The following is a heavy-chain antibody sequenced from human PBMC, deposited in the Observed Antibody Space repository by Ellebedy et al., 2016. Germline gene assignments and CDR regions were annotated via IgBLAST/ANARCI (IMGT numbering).Heavy chain of an antibody. V-gene: IGHV4-34*01. J-gene: IGHJ6*02. D-gene: IGHD3-10*01. CDR1: GGSFSGYS. Sequence: SETLSLTXAAYGGSFSGYSWSWIRHPPGKELDWIGEINHSGSTNYNPSLKSRVTISIDTSNNEFSLKLSSVTAADTAVYYCARLARYGSGTYPYNYGMDVWGQGTTVTVSS. CDR3: ARLARYGSGTYPYNYGMDV. CDR2: INHSGST.